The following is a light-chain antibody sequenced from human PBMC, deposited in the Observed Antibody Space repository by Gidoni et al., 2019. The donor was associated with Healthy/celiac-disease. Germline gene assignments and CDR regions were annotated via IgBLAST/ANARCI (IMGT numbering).Light chain of an antibody. Sequence: QSVLTQPPSVSAAPGQKVTISCSGSSSNIGNNYVSWYQQLPGTAPKLLIYENNKRPSGIPDRFSGSKSGTSATLGITGLQTGDEADYYCGTWDGSLSAEGVFGGGTKLTVL. CDR3: GTWDGSLSAEGV. V-gene: IGLV1-51*02. CDR2: ENN. J-gene: IGLJ2*01. CDR1: SSNIGNNY.